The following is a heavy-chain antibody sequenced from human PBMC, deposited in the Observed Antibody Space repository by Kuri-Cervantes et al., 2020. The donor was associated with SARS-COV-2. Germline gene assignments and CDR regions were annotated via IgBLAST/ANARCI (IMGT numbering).Heavy chain of an antibody. CDR2: IIPIFGTA. D-gene: IGHD2-2*01. CDR1: GGTFSSYA. Sequence: SVKVSCKASGGTFSSYAISWVRQAPGQGLEWMGGIIPIFGTANYAQKFQGRVTITADESTSTAYMELSRLRSDDTAVYYCARGKCSSTSCYGYYYYYYGMDVWGQGTTVTVSS. V-gene: IGHV1-69*13. J-gene: IGHJ6*02. CDR3: ARGKCSSTSCYGYYYYYYGMDV.